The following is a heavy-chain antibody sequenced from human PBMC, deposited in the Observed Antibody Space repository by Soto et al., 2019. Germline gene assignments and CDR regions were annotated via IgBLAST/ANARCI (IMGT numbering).Heavy chain of an antibody. Sequence: ASVKVSCKVSGYTLTELSMHWVRQAPGKGLEWMGGFDPEDGETIYAQKFQGRVTMTEDTSTDTAYMELSSLRSEDTAVYYCAAGLLYDILTFFDYWGQGTLVTVSS. D-gene: IGHD3-9*01. CDR2: FDPEDGET. CDR1: GYTLTELS. CDR3: AAGLLYDILTFFDY. J-gene: IGHJ4*02. V-gene: IGHV1-24*01.